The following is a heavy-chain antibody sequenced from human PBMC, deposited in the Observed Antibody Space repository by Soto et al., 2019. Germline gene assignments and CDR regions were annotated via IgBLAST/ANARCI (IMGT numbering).Heavy chain of an antibody. D-gene: IGHD2-2*01. CDR3: ARRVIEENAQLLFSWFAP. CDR2: ISAYNGNT. V-gene: IGHV1-18*01. CDR1: GYTFTSYG. J-gene: IGHJ5*02. Sequence: ASVKVSCXASGYTFTSYGISWVRQAPGQGLEWMGWISAYNGNTNYAQKLQGKVTMTTDTSTSTAYMELRSPRSDDTAVYYCARRVIEENAQLLFSWFAPWGQGTLVTVSS.